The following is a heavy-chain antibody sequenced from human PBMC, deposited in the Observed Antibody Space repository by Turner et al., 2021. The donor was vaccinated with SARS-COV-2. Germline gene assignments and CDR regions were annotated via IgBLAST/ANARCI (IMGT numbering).Heavy chain of an antibody. CDR1: GFSVSNNY. D-gene: IGHD3-16*01. V-gene: IGHV3-53*01. Sequence: EVQLVESGGELIQPGGSLRLSCAVSGFSVSNNYMSWVRQAPGKGWEWVSVIYTGGSTYYADSVKGQFTISRDNSKNTVFLQMNSLRAEDTAIYYCGRGGGSSSTRVSWGQGTLVTVSS. CDR3: GRGGGSSSTRVS. J-gene: IGHJ5*02. CDR2: IYTGGST.